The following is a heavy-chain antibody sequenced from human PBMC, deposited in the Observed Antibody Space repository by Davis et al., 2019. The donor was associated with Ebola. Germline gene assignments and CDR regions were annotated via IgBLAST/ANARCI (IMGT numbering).Heavy chain of an antibody. J-gene: IGHJ6*02. CDR3: ARERSYGYSGYYYGMDV. V-gene: IGHV3-13*01. CDR1: GFTFSSYW. CDR2: IGTAGDT. Sequence: GESLKISCVASGFTFSSYWMHWVRQATGKGLEWVSAIGTAGDTYYPGSVKGRFTISRENAKNSLYLQMNSLRAGDTAVYYCARERSYGYSGYYYGMDVWGQGTTVTVSS. D-gene: IGHD5-18*01.